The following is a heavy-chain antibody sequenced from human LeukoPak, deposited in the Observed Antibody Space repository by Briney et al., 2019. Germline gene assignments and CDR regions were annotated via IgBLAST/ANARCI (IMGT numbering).Heavy chain of an antibody. CDR2: INPNSGGT. CDR3: ARDAQWLALRGYYFDY. D-gene: IGHD6-19*01. Sequence: APVKVSCKASGYTFTGYYMHWVRQAPGQGLEWMGRINPNSGGTNYAQKFQGRVTMTRDTSISTAYMELSRLRSDDTAVYYCARDAQWLALRGYYFDYWGQGTLVTVSS. V-gene: IGHV1-2*06. CDR1: GYTFTGYY. J-gene: IGHJ4*02.